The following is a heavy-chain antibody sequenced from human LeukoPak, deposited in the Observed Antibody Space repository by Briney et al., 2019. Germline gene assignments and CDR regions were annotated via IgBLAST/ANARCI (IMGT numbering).Heavy chain of an antibody. CDR3: ARSRAFNSGAFDP. CDR2: IYNGVNT. Sequence: PSETLSLTCTVSGASFSSASYWSWTRQPPGKGVEWIAHIYNGVNTNYNPSLKSRVTISVDTSKNQFSLRLNSVTAADTAVYYCARSRAFNSGAFDPWGQGSLVTVSS. D-gene: IGHD1-26*01. CDR1: GASFSSASY. V-gene: IGHV4-61*01. J-gene: IGHJ5*02.